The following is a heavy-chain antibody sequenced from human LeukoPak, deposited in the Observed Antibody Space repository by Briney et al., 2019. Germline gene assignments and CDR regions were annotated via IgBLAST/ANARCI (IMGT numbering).Heavy chain of an antibody. J-gene: IGHJ4*02. Sequence: PSETLSLTCAVSGYSISSAHYWGWVRQSPGKGLRWIGGISQTGRTYYNPSLKSRLTISADTSKNQFSLNLTSVTAADTALYYCARVRVGFVVTITTYYFDSWGQGTLVTVSS. CDR3: ARVRVGFVVTITTYYFDS. D-gene: IGHD2-21*02. V-gene: IGHV4-38-2*01. CDR2: ISQTGRT. CDR1: GYSISSAHY.